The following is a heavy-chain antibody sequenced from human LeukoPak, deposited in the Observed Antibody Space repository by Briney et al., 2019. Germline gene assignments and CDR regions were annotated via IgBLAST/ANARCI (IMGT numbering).Heavy chain of an antibody. V-gene: IGHV3-23*01. CDR3: AKDDAWLRFGE. D-gene: IGHD3-10*01. CDR2: ISPSGDIT. Sequence: GGSLRLSCAASGFTFGSYSMTWVRQAPGKGLEWVSGISPSGDITYYADSVKGRFTISRDNSKNTLYLEVISLTAEDTAVYYCAKDDAWLRFGEWSQGTLVTVSS. CDR1: GFTFGSYS. J-gene: IGHJ4*02.